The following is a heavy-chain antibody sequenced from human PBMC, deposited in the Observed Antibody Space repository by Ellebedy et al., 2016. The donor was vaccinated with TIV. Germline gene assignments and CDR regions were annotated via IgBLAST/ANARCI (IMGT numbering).Heavy chain of an antibody. D-gene: IGHD3-3*01. CDR2: INHSGST. V-gene: IGHV4-34*01. J-gene: IGHJ4*02. Sequence: MPSEALSLTCAVYGGSFSGYYWSWIRQPPGKGLEWRGEINHSGSTNYNPSLKSRVTISVDTSKNQFSLKLSSVTAADTAVYYCARGPKLRFLEWLFYFDYWGQGTLVTVSS. CDR3: ARGPKLRFLEWLFYFDY. CDR1: GGSFSGYY.